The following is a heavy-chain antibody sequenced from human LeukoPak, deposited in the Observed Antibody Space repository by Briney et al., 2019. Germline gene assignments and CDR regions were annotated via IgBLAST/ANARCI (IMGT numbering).Heavy chain of an antibody. Sequence: ASVTVSCKASGYTFISYGISWVRQAPGQGLEWMGWISAYNGNTNYAQKLQGRVTMTTDTSTSTAYMELRSLRSDDTAVYYCARDITVTTFNYYYGMDVWGQGTTVTVSS. CDR1: GYTFISYG. V-gene: IGHV1-18*01. J-gene: IGHJ6*02. CDR3: ARDITVTTFNYYYGMDV. CDR2: ISAYNGNT. D-gene: IGHD4-17*01.